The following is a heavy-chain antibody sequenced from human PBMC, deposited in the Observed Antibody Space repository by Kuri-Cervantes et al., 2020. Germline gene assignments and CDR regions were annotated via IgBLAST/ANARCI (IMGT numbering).Heavy chain of an antibody. CDR1: GDSVSSNSAA. D-gene: IGHD3-10*01. CDR3: ARGGPLWFGEIWFDP. J-gene: IGHJ5*02. Sequence: SETLSLTCAISGDSVSSNSAAWNWIRQSPSRGLEWLGRTYYRSKWYNDYAVSVKSRITINPDTSKNQFSLQLNSVTPEDTAVYYCARGGPLWFGEIWFDPWGQGTLVTVSS. V-gene: IGHV6-1*01. CDR2: TYYRSKWYN.